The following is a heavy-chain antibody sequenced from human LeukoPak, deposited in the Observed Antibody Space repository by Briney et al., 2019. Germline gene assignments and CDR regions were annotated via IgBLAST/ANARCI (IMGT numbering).Heavy chain of an antibody. D-gene: IGHD6-13*01. Sequence: ASVKVSCKASGYTFTSYGISWVRQAPGQGLEWMGWISAYNGNTNHAQKLQGRVTMTTDTSTSTAYMELRSLRSDDTAVYYCARVRRLAAAGTLSLDPWGQGTLVTVSS. J-gene: IGHJ5*02. CDR1: GYTFTSYG. V-gene: IGHV1-18*04. CDR3: ARVRRLAAAGTLSLDP. CDR2: ISAYNGNT.